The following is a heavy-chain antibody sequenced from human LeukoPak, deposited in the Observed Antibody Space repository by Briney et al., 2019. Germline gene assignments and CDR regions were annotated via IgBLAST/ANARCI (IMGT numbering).Heavy chain of an antibody. J-gene: IGHJ4*02. V-gene: IGHV4-34*01. Sequence: SETLSLTCAVYGGSFSGYYWSWIRQPPGEGLEWIGEINHSGSTNYNPSLKRRVTISVDTSQNQFSVRLSSVTAADTAVYYCARGRYLTTGGGAAAGFLDYWGQGTLVTVSS. CDR3: ARGRYLTTGGGAAAGFLDY. CDR1: GGSFSGYY. CDR2: INHSGST. D-gene: IGHD6-13*01.